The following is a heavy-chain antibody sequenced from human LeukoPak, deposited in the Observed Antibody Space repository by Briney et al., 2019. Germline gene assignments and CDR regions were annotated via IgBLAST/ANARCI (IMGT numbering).Heavy chain of an antibody. V-gene: IGHV1-18*01. CDR3: ARDEFDFDS. CDR2: INPHTGDT. CDR1: GYTFVTYG. J-gene: IGHJ4*02. Sequence: GASVKVSCKASGYTFVTYGISWVRQAPGQGLEWMGWINPHTGDTKNAQKFHDRVTMTADPFTDTAYMELSSLRSDDTAVYYCARDEFDFDSWGQGTLVTVS.